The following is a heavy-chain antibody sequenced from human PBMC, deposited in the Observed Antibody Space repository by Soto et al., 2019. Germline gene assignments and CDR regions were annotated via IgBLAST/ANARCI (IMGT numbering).Heavy chain of an antibody. CDR2: ISYDGSNK. CDR3: AKDVQEYSSGFGSFDY. D-gene: IGHD6-19*01. V-gene: IGHV3-30*18. Sequence: PGGSLRLSCAASGFTFSSYGMHWVRQAPGKGLEWVAVISYDGSNKYYADSVKGRFTISRDNSKNTLYLQMNSLRAEDTAVYYCAKDVQEYSSGFGSFDYWGQGTLVTVSS. CDR1: GFTFSSYG. J-gene: IGHJ4*02.